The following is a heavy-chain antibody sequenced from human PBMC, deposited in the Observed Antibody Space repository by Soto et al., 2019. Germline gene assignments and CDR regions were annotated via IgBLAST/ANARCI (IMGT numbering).Heavy chain of an antibody. CDR2: IGTAGDT. Sequence: GGSLRLSCAASGFTFSSYDMHWVRQATGKGLEWVSAIGTAGDTYYPGSVKGRFTISRENAKNSLYPQMNSLRAEDTAVYYCARAGRSTVTTTTRAWFDPWGQGTLVTVSS. D-gene: IGHD4-17*01. J-gene: IGHJ5*02. V-gene: IGHV3-13*01. CDR1: GFTFSSYD. CDR3: ARAGRSTVTTTTRAWFDP.